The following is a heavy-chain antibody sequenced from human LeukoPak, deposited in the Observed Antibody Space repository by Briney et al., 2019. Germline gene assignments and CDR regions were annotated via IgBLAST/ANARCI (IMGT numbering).Heavy chain of an antibody. CDR3: ARGCSSTSCYIGPFDP. CDR2: INPSGGST. Sequence: EASVKVSCKASGYTFTSYYMHWVRQAPGQGLEWMGIINPSGGSTSYAQKFQGRVTMTRDTSISTAYMELSRLRSDDTAVYYCARGCSSTSCYIGPFDPWGQGTLVTVSS. V-gene: IGHV1-46*01. J-gene: IGHJ5*02. D-gene: IGHD2-2*02. CDR1: GYTFTSYY.